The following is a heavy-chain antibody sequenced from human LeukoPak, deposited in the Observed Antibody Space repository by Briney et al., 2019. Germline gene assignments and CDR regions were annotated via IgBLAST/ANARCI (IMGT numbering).Heavy chain of an antibody. V-gene: IGHV4-31*03. CDR2: IYNSGTT. Sequence: SETLSLTCTVSGYSISSGYYWGWIRQHPGKGLEWIGYIYNSGTTYYNPSLKSRATISLDTSKNQFSLKVTSVTAADTAVYYCASFISSIGGVFVRHFDHWGQGTLVTVSS. D-gene: IGHD3-16*02. CDR3: ASFISSIGGVFVRHFDH. CDR1: GYSISSGYY. J-gene: IGHJ4*02.